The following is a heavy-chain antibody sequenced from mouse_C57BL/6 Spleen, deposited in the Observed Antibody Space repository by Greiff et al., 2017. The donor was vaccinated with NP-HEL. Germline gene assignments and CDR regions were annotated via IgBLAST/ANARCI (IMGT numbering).Heavy chain of an antibody. V-gene: IGHV1-80*01. CDR3: ARRYYGSRGYYAMDY. J-gene: IGHJ4*01. D-gene: IGHD1-1*01. Sequence: QVQLQQSGAELVKPGASVKISCTASGYAFSSYWMNWVKQRPGKGLAWIGQIYPGDGDTNYTGKFKGKATLTADKSSSTAYMQLSSLTSEDSAVYVCARRYYGSRGYYAMDYWGQGTSVTVSS. CDR1: GYAFSSYW. CDR2: IYPGDGDT.